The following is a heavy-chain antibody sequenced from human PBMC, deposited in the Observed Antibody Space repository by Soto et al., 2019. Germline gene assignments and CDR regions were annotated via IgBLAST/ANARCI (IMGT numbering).Heavy chain of an antibody. D-gene: IGHD1-26*01. Sequence: GASVTVSCTASGGTFSSYAISWVRQATGQGLEWMGGIIPIFGTANYAQKFQGRVTITADESTSTAYMELSSLRSEDTAVYYCARGGSSRFGYNWFDPWGQGTLVTLSS. CDR2: IIPIFGTA. J-gene: IGHJ5*02. CDR3: ARGGSSRFGYNWFDP. V-gene: IGHV1-69*13. CDR1: GGTFSSYA.